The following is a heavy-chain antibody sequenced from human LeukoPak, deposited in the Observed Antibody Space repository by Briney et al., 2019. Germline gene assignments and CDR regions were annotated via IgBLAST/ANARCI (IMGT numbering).Heavy chain of an antibody. CDR1: GFTFSAYW. CDR2: INNDGTAT. D-gene: IGHD6-19*01. V-gene: IGHV3-74*01. J-gene: IGHJ4*02. CDR3: AKALSRSRSIAVAGYGCGFDS. Sequence: GGSLRLSCAASGFTFSAYWMHWVRQVPGKGLVWVSRINNDGTATFFADSVKGRFTISRDNAKNTLYLQMDSLRAEDTAVYYCAKALSRSRSIAVAGYGCGFDSWGQGTLVTVSS.